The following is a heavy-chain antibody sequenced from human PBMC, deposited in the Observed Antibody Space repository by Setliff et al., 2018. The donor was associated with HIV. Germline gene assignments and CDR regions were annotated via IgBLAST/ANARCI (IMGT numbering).Heavy chain of an antibody. Sequence: SETLSLTCTVSGGSISSSYWTWTRQPPGKGLEWIGNIHYSGSTNYNPSLKSRVTISVDTSKNQFSLKLNSVTAADTAVYYCASGREAVAGALHFDYWGQGPLVTVSS. V-gene: IGHV4-59*08. CDR2: IHYSGST. CDR1: GGSISSSY. J-gene: IGHJ4*02. CDR3: ASGREAVAGALHFDY. D-gene: IGHD6-19*01.